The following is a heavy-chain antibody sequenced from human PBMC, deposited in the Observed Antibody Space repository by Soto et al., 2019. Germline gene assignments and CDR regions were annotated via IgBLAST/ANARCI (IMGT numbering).Heavy chain of an antibody. CDR1: GFKFSAYA. CDR3: AKDGGVWGLLRFRGREFDY. V-gene: IGHV3-30*18. D-gene: IGHD2-15*01. CDR2: MSSDGSHK. J-gene: IGHJ4*02. Sequence: QVQLVESGGGVVPPGRSLRLSCAASGFKFSAYAIHWVRQAPGKGLEWVAVMSSDGSHKYYADSVGGRFTISRDNSKNTLFLQRISLRPEDTAVYYCAKDGGVWGLLRFRGREFDYWGQGTLVTVSS.